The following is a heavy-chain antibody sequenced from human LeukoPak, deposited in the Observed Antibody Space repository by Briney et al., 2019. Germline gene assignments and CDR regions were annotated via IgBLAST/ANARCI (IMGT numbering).Heavy chain of an antibody. Sequence: ASVKVSCKASGYTFTSYGISWVRQAPGQGLEWMGWISAYNGNTNYAQKLQGRVTMTTDTSTSTAYMELRSLRSDDTAVYYCARGGMVRGGDNYYYYMDVWGKGTTVTVSS. CDR1: GYTFTSYG. D-gene: IGHD3-10*01. CDR3: ARGGMVRGGDNYYYYMDV. J-gene: IGHJ6*03. CDR2: ISAYNGNT. V-gene: IGHV1-18*01.